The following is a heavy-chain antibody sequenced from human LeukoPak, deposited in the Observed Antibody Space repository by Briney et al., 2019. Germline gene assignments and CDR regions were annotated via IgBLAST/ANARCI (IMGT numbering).Heavy chain of an antibody. D-gene: IGHD5-18*01. J-gene: IGHJ6*03. CDR3: ARHSGYSYGYAYYYYYMDV. CDR1: GGSISSSSYY. CDR2: IYYSGST. Sequence: SETLSLACTVSGGSISSSSYYWGWIRQPPGKGLEWIGSIYYSGSTYYNPSLKSRVTISVDPSKNQFSLKLSSVTAADTAVYYCARHSGYSYGYAYYYYYMDVWGKGTTVTVSS. V-gene: IGHV4-39*01.